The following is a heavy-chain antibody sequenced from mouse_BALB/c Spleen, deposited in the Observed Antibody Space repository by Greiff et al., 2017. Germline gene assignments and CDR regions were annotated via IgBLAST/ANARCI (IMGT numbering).Heavy chain of an antibody. J-gene: IGHJ4*01. CDR3: ARGGRSYAMDY. CDR1: GFNIKDYF. CDR2: LDPENGNT. D-gene: IGHD1-1*01. V-gene: IGHV14-1*02. Sequence: DVQLQESGAELVRPGALVKLSCKASGFNIKDYFMHWVKQRPEQGLEWIGWLDPENGNTIYDPKFQGKASITADTSSNTAYLPLSSLTSEDTAVYYCARGGRSYAMDYWGQGTSVTVSS.